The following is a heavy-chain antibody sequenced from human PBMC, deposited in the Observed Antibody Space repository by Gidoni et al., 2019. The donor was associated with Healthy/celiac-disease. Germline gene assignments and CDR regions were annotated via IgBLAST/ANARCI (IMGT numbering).Heavy chain of an antibody. J-gene: IGHJ5*02. V-gene: IGHV3-23*01. D-gene: IGHD3-3*01. CDR3: AKLPVPMAYYDFWSGYYTADP. CDR2: ISGSGGST. CDR1: GFTFSSYA. Sequence: EVQLLVSGGGLVQPGGSLRLSCAASGFTFSSYAMSWVRRAPGKGLEWVSAISGSGGSTYYADSVKGRFTISRDNSKNTLYLQMNSLRAEDTAVYYCAKLPVPMAYYDFWSGYYTADPWGQGTLVTVSS.